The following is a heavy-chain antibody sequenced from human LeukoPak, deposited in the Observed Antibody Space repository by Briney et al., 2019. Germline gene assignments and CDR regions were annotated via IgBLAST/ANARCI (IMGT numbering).Heavy chain of an antibody. V-gene: IGHV5-51*01. Sequence: GESLKISCKGSGYSFTNYWIGWVRQMPRKGLEWMGIIYPGDFDTRYSPSFQGQVTISADKSINTAYLQWSSLKASDTAMYYCARQGGVPGYSSSWHDYWGQGTLVTVSS. J-gene: IGHJ4*02. CDR1: GYSFTNYW. D-gene: IGHD6-13*01. CDR3: ARQGGVPGYSSSWHDY. CDR2: IYPGDFDT.